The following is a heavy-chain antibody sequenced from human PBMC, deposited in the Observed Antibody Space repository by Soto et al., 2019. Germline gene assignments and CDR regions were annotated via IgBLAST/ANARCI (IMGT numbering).Heavy chain of an antibody. CDR2: ISGSGTSM. CDR3: TRAKQMATILDY. CDR1: GFPFTNTY. V-gene: IGHV3-11*01. J-gene: IGHJ4*02. Sequence: PGGSLRLSCAASGFPFTNTYMSWIRQAPGKGLEWVPHISGSGTSMYSDSVRGRFTISRDNANNSLYLQMNSLTAEDTAVYYCTRAKQMATILDYWGQGALVTVSS. D-gene: IGHD6-13*01.